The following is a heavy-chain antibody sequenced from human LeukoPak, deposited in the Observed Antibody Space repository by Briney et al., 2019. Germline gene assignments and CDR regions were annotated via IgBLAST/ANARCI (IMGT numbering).Heavy chain of an antibody. Sequence: GGYLRLSCAASGFTFSSYEMNWVRQAPGKGLEWVSYISSSGSTIYYADSVKGRFTISRDNAKNSLYLQMNSLRAEDTAVYYCARDPGIAAAPDYWGQGTLVTVSS. CDR1: GFTFSSYE. J-gene: IGHJ4*02. V-gene: IGHV3-48*03. CDR3: ARDPGIAAAPDY. CDR2: ISSSGSTI. D-gene: IGHD6-13*01.